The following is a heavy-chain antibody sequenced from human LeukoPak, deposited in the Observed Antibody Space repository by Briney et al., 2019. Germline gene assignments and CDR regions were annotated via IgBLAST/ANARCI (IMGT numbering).Heavy chain of an antibody. J-gene: IGHJ4*02. CDR1: GFTLSSYW. D-gene: IGHD2-21*02. CDR3: AKVPSLRVTADY. V-gene: IGHV3-30*18. Sequence: GGSLRLSCATSGFTLSSYWMHWVRQAPGKGLEWVALISYDGSHKYYADSVKGRFTISRDSSKNTLYLQMNSLRAEDTAVYYCAKVPSLRVTADYWGQGTLVTVSS. CDR2: ISYDGSHK.